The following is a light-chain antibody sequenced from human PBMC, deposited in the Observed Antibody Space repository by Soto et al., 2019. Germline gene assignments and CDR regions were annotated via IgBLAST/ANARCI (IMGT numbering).Light chain of an antibody. V-gene: IGKV1-39*01. Sequence: EIQMTQSPSSLSSSVGDRATITCRANQSVDNYLNWYQQKPGQAPELLINNGSNLPTAVPARFSGNGFGTDFSLTISSLEPEDFATYYCQQRYSSPLTFGEGTKVEI. J-gene: IGKJ4*01. CDR1: QSVDNY. CDR3: QQRYSSPLT. CDR2: NGS.